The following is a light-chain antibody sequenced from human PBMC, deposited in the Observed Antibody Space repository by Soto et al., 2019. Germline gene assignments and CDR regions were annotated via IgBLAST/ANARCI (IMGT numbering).Light chain of an antibody. Sequence: DTQMTQSPSTLSASVGDTVTITCRASQSVSMWLAWFQQKPGKAPRLLIYGASNLESGVPSRFSGSGSGTQFTLTISSLQPEDAATYYCQQYTNTNNPWMFGQGTKVDIK. CDR2: GAS. CDR1: QSVSMW. CDR3: QQYTNTNNPWM. J-gene: IGKJ1*01. V-gene: IGKV1-5*01.